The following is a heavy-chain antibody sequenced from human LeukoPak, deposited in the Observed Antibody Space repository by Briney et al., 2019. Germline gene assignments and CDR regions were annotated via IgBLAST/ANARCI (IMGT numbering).Heavy chain of an antibody. CDR1: GGSISSGGYS. CDR2: IYHSGST. CDR3: ARGTTVTSFDY. J-gene: IGHJ4*02. Sequence: SQTLSLTCAVSGGSISSGGYSWSWIRQPPRKGLEWIGYIYHSGSTYYNPSLKSRVTISVDRSKNQFSLKLSSVTAADTAVYYCARGTTVTSFDYWGQRTLVTVSS. D-gene: IGHD4-17*01. V-gene: IGHV4-30-2*01.